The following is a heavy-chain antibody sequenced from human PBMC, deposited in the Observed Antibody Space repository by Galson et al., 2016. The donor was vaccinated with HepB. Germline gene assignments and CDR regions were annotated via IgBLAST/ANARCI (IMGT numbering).Heavy chain of an antibody. CDR2: INPNSGDT. D-gene: IGHD2-2*03. V-gene: IGHV1-2*04. J-gene: IGHJ4*02. CDR3: ARDGYCTSISCLYYFDY. CDR1: EYTFTDYY. Sequence: SVKVSCKASEYTFTDYYMHWVRQAPGQGLEWMGWINPNSGDTNYAQKFQDWVTMTRDTSISTAYMELSSLRSDDTAVYYCARDGYCTSISCLYYFDYWGQGTLVTVSS.